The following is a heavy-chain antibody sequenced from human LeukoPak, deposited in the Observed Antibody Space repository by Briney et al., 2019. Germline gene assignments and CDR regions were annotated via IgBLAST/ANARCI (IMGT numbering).Heavy chain of an antibody. V-gene: IGHV4-59*11. J-gene: IGHJ4*02. Sequence: SETLSLTCTVSAGSITTHYWSWIRQSPGKGLEWIGYISYSGTTNYNPSLKSRVTISVDTSKNQFSLNLSSVTAADTAVYYCARDRAYCSGGSCYPKRGNHFGCWGQGTLVTVSS. CDR1: AGSITTHY. CDR3: ARDRAYCSGGSCYPKRGNHFGC. CDR2: ISYSGTT. D-gene: IGHD2-15*01.